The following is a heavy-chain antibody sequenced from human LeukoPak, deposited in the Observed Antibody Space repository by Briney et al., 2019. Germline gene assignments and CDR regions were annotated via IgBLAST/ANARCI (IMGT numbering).Heavy chain of an antibody. J-gene: IGHJ4*02. D-gene: IGHD3-16*01. CDR1: GCSFSSYY. CDR3: SKNYGCGNYFDY. V-gene: IGHV4-59*01. CDR2: ISYSGST. Sequence: SETLSLTCTVSGCSFSSYYWSWIRQPPGQGPEWIGYISYSGSTNYSPSLKGRVTISVDMSENQFSLLLSYVTAADTAVCYCSKNYGCGNYFDYRVQGTLVTVSS.